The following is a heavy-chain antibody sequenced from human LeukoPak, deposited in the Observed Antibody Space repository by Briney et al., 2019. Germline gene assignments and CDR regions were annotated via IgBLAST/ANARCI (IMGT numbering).Heavy chain of an antibody. CDR3: ATRLRWLQLRRDWYFDL. CDR1: GGSTSSSSYY. CDR2: IYYSGST. V-gene: IGHV4-39*01. Sequence: PSETLSLTCTVSGGSTSSSSYYWGWIRQPPGKGLEWIGSIYYSGSTYYNPSLKSRATISVDTSKNQFSLKLRSVTAADTAVYYCATRLRWLQLRRDWYFDLWGRGTLVTVSS. J-gene: IGHJ2*01. D-gene: IGHD5-24*01.